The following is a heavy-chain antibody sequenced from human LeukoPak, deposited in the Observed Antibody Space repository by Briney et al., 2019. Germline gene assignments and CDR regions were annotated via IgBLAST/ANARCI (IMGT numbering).Heavy chain of an antibody. CDR1: GFTFSSYG. CDR2: IRYDGSSQ. V-gene: IGHV3-30*02. Sequence: GGSLRLSCAASGFTFSSYGMHWVRQAPGKGLEWVAFIRYDGSSQRYTDSVKGRFTISRDNSKNTVYLQMNRLRAEDTAVYYCAKRRDVAAGGSGAFDYWGQGSLVTVSS. J-gene: IGHJ4*02. D-gene: IGHD6-13*01. CDR3: AKRRDVAAGGSGAFDY.